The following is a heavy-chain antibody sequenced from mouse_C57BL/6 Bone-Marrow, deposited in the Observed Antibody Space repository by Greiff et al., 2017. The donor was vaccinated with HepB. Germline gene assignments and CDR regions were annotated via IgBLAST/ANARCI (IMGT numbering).Heavy chain of an antibody. CDR1: GYSITSGYY. CDR2: ISYDGSN. J-gene: IGHJ4*01. V-gene: IGHV3-6*01. CDR3: ASALLLRSSYAMDY. Sequence: EVKLQESGPGLVKPSQSLSLTCSVTGYSITSGYYWNWIRQFPGNKLEWMGYISYDGSNNYNPSLKNRISITRDTSKNQFFLKLNSVTTEDTATYYCASALLLRSSYAMDYWGQGTSVTVSS. D-gene: IGHD1-1*01.